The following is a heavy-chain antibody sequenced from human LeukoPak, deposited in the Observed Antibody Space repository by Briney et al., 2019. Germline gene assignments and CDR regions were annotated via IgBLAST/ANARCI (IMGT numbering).Heavy chain of an antibody. Sequence: ASVKVSCKASGYTFTVYYMHWVRQAPGQGLEWMGWINPNSGGTNYAQKFQGRVTMTRDTSISTAYMELSRLRSDDTAVYYCAILEYSSSLGDYWGQGTLVTVSS. CDR3: AILEYSSSLGDY. J-gene: IGHJ4*02. CDR1: GYTFTVYY. D-gene: IGHD6-6*01. CDR2: INPNSGGT. V-gene: IGHV1-2*02.